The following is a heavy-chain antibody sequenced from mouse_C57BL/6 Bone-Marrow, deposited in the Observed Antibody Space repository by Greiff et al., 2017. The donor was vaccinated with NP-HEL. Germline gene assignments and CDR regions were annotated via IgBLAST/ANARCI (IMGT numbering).Heavy chain of an antibody. J-gene: IGHJ4*01. D-gene: IGHD1-1*01. Sequence: QVQLKESGPELVKPGASVKLSCKASGYTFTSYDINWVKQRPGQGLEWIGWIYPRDGSTKYNEKFKGKATLTVDTSSSTAYMELHSLTSEDSAVYFCARDSANYYGSFYAMDYWGQGTSVTVSS. CDR1: GYTFTSYD. CDR2: IYPRDGST. V-gene: IGHV1-85*01. CDR3: ARDSANYYGSFYAMDY.